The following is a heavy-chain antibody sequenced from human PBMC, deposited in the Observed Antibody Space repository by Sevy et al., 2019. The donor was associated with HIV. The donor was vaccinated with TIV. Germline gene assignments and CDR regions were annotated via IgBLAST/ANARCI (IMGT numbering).Heavy chain of an antibody. D-gene: IGHD1-26*01. Sequence: GESLKISCAASGVTFNNYAMSWVHQAAGKGLECVAVISGSGGSTNYADAAKGRFTISRDNSKNTLYLQMNSLRAEDTAVYYCAKRVGATGGVFDYWGQGTLVTVSS. CDR2: ISGSGGST. CDR3: AKRVGATGGVFDY. CDR1: GVTFNNYA. V-gene: IGHV3-23*01. J-gene: IGHJ4*02.